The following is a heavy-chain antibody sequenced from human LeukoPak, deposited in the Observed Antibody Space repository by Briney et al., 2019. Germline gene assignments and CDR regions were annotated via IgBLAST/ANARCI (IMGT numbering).Heavy chain of an antibody. CDR2: INSDGSST. V-gene: IGHV3-74*01. Sequence: GGSLRLSCAASGFTFSSYWMHWVRQGPGKGLVWVSRINSDGSSTRYADSVKGRFTISRDNAKNTLYLQMNGLRAEDTAVYYCARAGIGGAFDIWGQGTMVIVSS. CDR1: GFTFSSYW. J-gene: IGHJ3*02. D-gene: IGHD2/OR15-2a*01. CDR3: ARAGIGGAFDI.